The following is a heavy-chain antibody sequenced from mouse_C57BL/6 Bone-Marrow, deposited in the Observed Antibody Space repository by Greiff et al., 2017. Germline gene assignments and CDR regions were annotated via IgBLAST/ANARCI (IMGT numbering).Heavy chain of an antibody. CDR3: ARHATGTNFDY. J-gene: IGHJ2*01. Sequence: EVKLQESGGDLVKPGGSLQLSCAASGFTFSSYGMSWVRQTPDKRLEWVATISSGGSYTYYPDSVKGRFTISRDNAKNTLYLQMSSLKSEDTAMYYCARHATGTNFDYWGQGTTLTVSS. CDR2: ISSGGSYT. V-gene: IGHV5-6*01. D-gene: IGHD4-1*01. CDR1: GFTFSSYG.